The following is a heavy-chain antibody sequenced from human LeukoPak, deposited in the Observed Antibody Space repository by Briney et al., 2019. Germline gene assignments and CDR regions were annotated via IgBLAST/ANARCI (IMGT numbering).Heavy chain of an antibody. CDR1: GFTFSSYA. CDR3: ARRGVAPTIFGVVRYYFDY. Sequence: GGSLRLSCAASGFTFSSYAMHWVRQAPGKGLEWVAVISYDGSNKYYADSVKGRFTISRDNSKNTLYLQMNSLRAEDTAVYYCARRGVAPTIFGVVRYYFDYWGQGTLVTVSS. CDR2: ISYDGSNK. J-gene: IGHJ4*02. D-gene: IGHD3-3*01. V-gene: IGHV3-30*04.